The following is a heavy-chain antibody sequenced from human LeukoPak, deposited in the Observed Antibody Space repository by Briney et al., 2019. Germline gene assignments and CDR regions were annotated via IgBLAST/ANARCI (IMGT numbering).Heavy chain of an antibody. CDR2: ISGSGDTI. CDR1: AFTFSDYS. CDR3: ARGAGGTYWLIGD. D-gene: IGHD3-16*01. J-gene: IGHJ4*02. Sequence: GGSLRLSCAASAFTFSDYSMNWVRQAPGKGLEWLSYISGSGDTIYYADSVKGRFTISRDNAKNSLYLQMNSLRDEDTAVYYCARGAGGTYWLIGDRGQGTLVTVSS. V-gene: IGHV3-48*02.